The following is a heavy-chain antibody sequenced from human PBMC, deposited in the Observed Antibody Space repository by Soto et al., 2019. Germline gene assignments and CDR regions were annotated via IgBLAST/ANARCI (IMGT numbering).Heavy chain of an antibody. CDR2: ISSSSSYI. V-gene: IGHV3-21*01. D-gene: IGHD2-15*01. Sequence: GGSLRLSCAASGFTFSSYSMNWVRQAPGKGLEWVSSISSSSSYIYYADSVKGRFTISRDDAKNSLYLQMNSLRAEDTAVYYCARESYCSGGSCYSDYWGQGTLVTVSS. CDR3: ARESYCSGGSCYSDY. J-gene: IGHJ4*02. CDR1: GFTFSSYS.